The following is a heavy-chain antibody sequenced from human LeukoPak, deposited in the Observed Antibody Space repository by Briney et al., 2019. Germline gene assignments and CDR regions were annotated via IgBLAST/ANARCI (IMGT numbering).Heavy chain of an antibody. Sequence: SETLSLTCAVYGGTFSGYYWSWIRQPPGKRLEWVGESNDSGGTNYNPSLKSRVTISVDTSKNQFSLKLSSVTAADTAVYYRARGGRSSSWSYGMDVWGQGTTVTVSS. CDR2: SNDSGGT. V-gene: IGHV4-34*01. D-gene: IGHD6-13*01. CDR1: GGTFSGYY. CDR3: ARGGRSSSWSYGMDV. J-gene: IGHJ6*02.